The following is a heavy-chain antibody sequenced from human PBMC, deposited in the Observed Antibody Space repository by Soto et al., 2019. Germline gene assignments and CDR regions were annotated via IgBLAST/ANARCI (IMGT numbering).Heavy chain of an antibody. CDR1: GGSISSYY. Sequence: SETLSLTCTVSGGSISSYYWSWIRRPPGKELEWIGYIYYSGSTNYNPSLKSRVTISVDTSKNQFSLKLSSVTAADTTVYYCARGMAEEQIFYNFDYWGQGALITVSS. J-gene: IGHJ4*02. CDR3: ARGMAEEQIFYNFDY. V-gene: IGHV4-59*08. D-gene: IGHD3-9*01. CDR2: IYYSGST.